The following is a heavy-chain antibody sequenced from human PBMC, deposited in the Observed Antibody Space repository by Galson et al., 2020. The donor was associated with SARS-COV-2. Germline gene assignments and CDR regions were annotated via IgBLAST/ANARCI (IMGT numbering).Heavy chain of an antibody. V-gene: IGHV3-74*01. CDR2: TNSDGSSA. D-gene: IGHD1-26*01. CDR3: AKFSGSYSPFDY. CDR1: GFTFRTYW. J-gene: IGHJ4*02. Sequence: LSLTCAASGFTFRTYWMHWVRQVSGKGLVWVARTNSDGSSAIYADSVKGRFTISRDNGKSSLFLQMNSLRDEDTAVYYCAKFSGSYSPFDYWGQGTLVTVSS.